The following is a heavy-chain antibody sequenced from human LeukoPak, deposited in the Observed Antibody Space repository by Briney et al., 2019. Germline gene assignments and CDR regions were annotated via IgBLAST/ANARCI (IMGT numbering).Heavy chain of an antibody. V-gene: IGHV3-30*04. CDR3: ASGAITIFGVVTH. CDR2: LSYDGSYE. Sequence: GGSLRLSCAASGFTFSSYAMHWVRQAPGKGLEWVALLSYDGSYEYYADSVKGRFTISRDNSKNTLYLQMNSLRTEDSAVYYCASGAITIFGVVTHWGQGTLVTVSS. J-gene: IGHJ4*02. CDR1: GFTFSSYA. D-gene: IGHD3-3*01.